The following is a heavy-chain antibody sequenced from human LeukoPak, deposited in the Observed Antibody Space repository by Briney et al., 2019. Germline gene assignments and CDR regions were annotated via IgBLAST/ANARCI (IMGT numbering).Heavy chain of an antibody. CDR3: ARGVPAADHFDY. V-gene: IGHV1-2*04. Sequence: ASVKVSCKASGYTFTGYYMHWVRQAPGQGLEWMGWFNPNSGGTNYEQKFQGWVTMTRDTSISTAYMELSRLRSDDTAVYYCARGVPAADHFDYWGQGTLVSVFS. D-gene: IGHD2-2*01. CDR2: FNPNSGGT. J-gene: IGHJ4*02. CDR1: GYTFTGYY.